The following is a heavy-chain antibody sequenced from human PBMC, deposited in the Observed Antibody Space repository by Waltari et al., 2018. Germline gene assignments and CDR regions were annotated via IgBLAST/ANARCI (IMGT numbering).Heavy chain of an antibody. CDR3: ARDSTAVPPDY. CDR2: IYHSGST. V-gene: IGHV4-38-2*02. J-gene: IGHJ4*02. CDR1: GYSISSGYY. Sequence: QVQLQESGPGLVKPSETLSLTCAVSGYSISSGYYWGWIRQPPGKGLEWIGSIYHSGSTYSNPSRKSRVTISVDTSKNQFSLKLSSVTAADTAVYYCARDSTAVPPDYWGQGTLVTVSS. D-gene: IGHD6-19*01.